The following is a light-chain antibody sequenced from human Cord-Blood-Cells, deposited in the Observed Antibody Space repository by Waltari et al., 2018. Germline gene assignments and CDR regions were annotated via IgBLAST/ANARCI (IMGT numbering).Light chain of an antibody. CDR3: CSYAGSSTL. Sequence: QSALTQPASVSGSPGQSITISCTGTSSDVGSYNLVSWYQQHPGKAPKLMIYEVSKRPSGVSNRVSGAKSGNTASLTISGLQAEDEADYYCCSYAGSSTLFGGGTKLTV. CDR1: SSDVGSYNL. V-gene: IGLV2-23*02. CDR2: EVS. J-gene: IGLJ3*02.